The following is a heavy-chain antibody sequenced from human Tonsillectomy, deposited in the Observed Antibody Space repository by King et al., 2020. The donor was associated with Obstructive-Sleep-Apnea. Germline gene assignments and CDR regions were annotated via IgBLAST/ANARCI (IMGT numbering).Heavy chain of an antibody. V-gene: IGHV3-9*01. CDR1: GFNFDDYA. CDR3: AKDLSSGWYRGCDY. D-gene: IGHD6-19*01. J-gene: IGHJ4*02. Sequence: QLVQSGGGSVQPGRSLRLSCAASGFNFDDYAMHWVRQAPGKGLEWVSGINWNSGSRGYADSVKGRFTISRDNAKNLLYLQMNSLRTEDTALYYCAKDLSSGWYRGCDYWGQGTLVTVSS. CDR2: INWNSGSR.